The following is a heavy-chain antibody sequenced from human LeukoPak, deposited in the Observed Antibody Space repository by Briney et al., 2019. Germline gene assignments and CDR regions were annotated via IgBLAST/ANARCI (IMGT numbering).Heavy chain of an antibody. V-gene: IGHV3-21*01. D-gene: IGHD3-22*01. CDR1: GFTFSSYS. J-gene: IGHJ4*02. CDR3: ARDMGYDSSGHPN. CDR2: ISSSSSYI. Sequence: PGGSLRLSCAAPGFTFSSYSMNWVRQAPGKGLEWVSSISSSSSYIYYVDSVKGRFTISRDNAKNSLYLRMNSLRAEDTAVYYCARDMGYDSSGHPNWGQGTLVTVSP.